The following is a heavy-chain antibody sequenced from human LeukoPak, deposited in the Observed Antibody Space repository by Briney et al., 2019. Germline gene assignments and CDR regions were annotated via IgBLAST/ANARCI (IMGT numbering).Heavy chain of an antibody. J-gene: IGHJ5*02. V-gene: IGHV4-39*01. CDR1: GGSISSSSYY. CDR3: ARQGTSERFDP. Sequence: SETLSLTCTVSGGSISSSSYYWGWIRQPPGKGLEWIGSIYYSGSTYYNPSLKSRVTISVDTSKNQFSLKLSSVTAAGTAVYYCARQGTSERFDPWGQGTLVTVSS. CDR2: IYYSGST.